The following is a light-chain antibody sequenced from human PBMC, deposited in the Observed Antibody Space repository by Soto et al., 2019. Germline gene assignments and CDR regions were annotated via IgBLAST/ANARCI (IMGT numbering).Light chain of an antibody. CDR2: GAS. CDR3: QQYASLPT. J-gene: IGKJ2*01. Sequence: EIVVAQSPGTLSLSPGDTATLSCTASQSVTARYAAWYQQKPGQVPRLLIFGASNRATGIPERFSGSGSGTDFILTINRVEPEDFAVYYCQQYASLPTFGQGTKLEIK. CDR1: QSVTARY. V-gene: IGKV3-20*01.